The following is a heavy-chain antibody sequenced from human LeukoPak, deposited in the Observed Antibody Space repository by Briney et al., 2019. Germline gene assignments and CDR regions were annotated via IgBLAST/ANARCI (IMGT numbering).Heavy chain of an antibody. CDR1: GFTLRSYG. CDR3: AKVMGSSGWSSY. V-gene: IGHV3-30*02. J-gene: IGHJ4*02. CDR2: IRYDGSNK. D-gene: IGHD6-19*01. Sequence: GALRLPCSRAGFTLRSYGMHRVRQGPGQGLEWVAFIRYDGSNKYYADSVKGRFTISRDNSKNTLYLQMNSLRAEDTAVYYCAKVMGSSGWSSYWGQGTLVTVSS.